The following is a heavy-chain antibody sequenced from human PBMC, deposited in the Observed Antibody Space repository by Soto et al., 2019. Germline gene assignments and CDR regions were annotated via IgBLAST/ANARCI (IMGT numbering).Heavy chain of an antibody. CDR3: AREERATTSRIVDY. CDR1: GGSISSGDYY. J-gene: IGHJ4*02. CDR2: IYYSGST. D-gene: IGHD1-1*01. V-gene: IGHV4-30-4*01. Sequence: QVQLQESGPGLVKPSQTLSLTCTVSGGSISSGDYYWSWIRQPPGKGLEWIGYIYYSGSTYYNPALNSRVTKSVDTSQNPVSLKLSSVTAADTAVYYCAREERATTSRIVDYWGQGTLVTVSS.